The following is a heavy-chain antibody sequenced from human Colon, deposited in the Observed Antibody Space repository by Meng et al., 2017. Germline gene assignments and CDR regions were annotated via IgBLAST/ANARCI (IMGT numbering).Heavy chain of an antibody. CDR2: INQDGSKE. J-gene: IGHJ6*02. Sequence: GESLKISCAASGFTFSNYWMTWVRQAPGKGLEWVANINQDGSKEKYVDSVKGRFTISRDNAKNSLYLQMNSLRAEDTAVYYCVSVRVPDYSDRDLWGQGTSVTVSS. V-gene: IGHV3-7*01. CDR3: VSVRVPDYSDRDL. CDR1: GFTFSNYW. D-gene: IGHD2-8*02.